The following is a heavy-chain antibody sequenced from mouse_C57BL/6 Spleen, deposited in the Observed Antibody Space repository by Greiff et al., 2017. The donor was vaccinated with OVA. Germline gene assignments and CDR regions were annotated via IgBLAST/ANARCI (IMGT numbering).Heavy chain of an antibody. Sequence: EVKLVESGGGLVQPKGSLKLSCAASGFSFNTYAMNWVRQAPGKGLEWVARIRSKSNNYATYYADSVKDRFTISRDDSESMLYLQMNNLKTEDTAMYYCVSPYSNYGAWFAYWGQGTLVTVSA. CDR3: VSPYSNYGAWFAY. CDR1: GFSFNTYA. CDR2: IRSKSNNYAT. D-gene: IGHD2-5*01. J-gene: IGHJ3*01. V-gene: IGHV10-1*01.